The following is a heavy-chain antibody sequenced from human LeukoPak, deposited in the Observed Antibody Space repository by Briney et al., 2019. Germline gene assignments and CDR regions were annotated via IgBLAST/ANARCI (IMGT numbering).Heavy chain of an antibody. CDR3: ARGAVHWFAP. D-gene: IGHD2-2*01. Sequence: SETLSLTCTVSGGSLSSYYWSWIGQPAGKGLDGMGRIYTSGSTNYNPSLQSRVTISVDKSKNHLSLKLSSVTAADTAVYYCARGAVHWFAPWGQGTLVTASS. J-gene: IGHJ5*02. CDR2: IYTSGST. V-gene: IGHV4-4*07. CDR1: GGSLSSYY.